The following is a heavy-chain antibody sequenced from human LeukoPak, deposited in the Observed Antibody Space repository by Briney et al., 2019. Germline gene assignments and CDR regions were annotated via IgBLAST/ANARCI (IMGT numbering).Heavy chain of an antibody. J-gene: IGHJ3*02. CDR1: GGIFSSYA. D-gene: IGHD6-13*01. CDR3: ARVAAAGTYTFNI. V-gene: IGHV1-69*05. CDR2: NVPIFATI. Sequence: ASVEVSCKTSGGIFSSYAIAWVRQAPGQGLEWMGANVPIFATIYYAQNFQGRVTITTDESTSTAYMELSSLRSEDTAVYYCARVAAAGTYTFNIWGQGTMVTVSS.